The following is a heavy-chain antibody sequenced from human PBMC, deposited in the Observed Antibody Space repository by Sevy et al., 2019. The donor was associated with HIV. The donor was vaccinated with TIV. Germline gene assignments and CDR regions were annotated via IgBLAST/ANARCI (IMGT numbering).Heavy chain of an antibody. CDR2: INESGIT. V-gene: IGHV4-34*01. J-gene: IGHJ5*02. Sequence: SETLFLTCAVHDGSFSGYYWNWIRQLPGKGLEWIGQINESGITNYNPSLKSRVTISVDTSKKEFSLKLNSVTAADTAVYFCARSPSVVVVPGAPSWFDPWGQGTLVTVSS. CDR1: DGSFSGYY. D-gene: IGHD2-2*01. CDR3: ARSPSVVVVPGAPSWFDP.